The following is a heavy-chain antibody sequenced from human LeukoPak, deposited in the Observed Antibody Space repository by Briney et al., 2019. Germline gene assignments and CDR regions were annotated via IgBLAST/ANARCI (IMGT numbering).Heavy chain of an antibody. Sequence: GGSLRLSCAASGFTFSSYEMNWVRQAPGKGLEWVSYISTSGSTIYYADSVKGRFTISKDNVKKSLHLQMDSLRAEDTAVYYCARDFIHRSGEADYWGQGTLVTVSS. J-gene: IGHJ4*02. V-gene: IGHV3-48*03. CDR2: ISTSGSTI. CDR3: ARDFIHRSGEADY. D-gene: IGHD3-22*01. CDR1: GFTFSSYE.